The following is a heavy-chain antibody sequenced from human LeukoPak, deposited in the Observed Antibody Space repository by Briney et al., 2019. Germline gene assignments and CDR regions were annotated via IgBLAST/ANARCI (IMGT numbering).Heavy chain of an antibody. CDR2: IKQDGSEI. CDR1: GFIFSDYR. D-gene: IGHD2-2*01. CDR3: ARGGTTTWVEDY. Sequence: GGSLRLSCAGSGFIFSDYRMHWARQAPGKGLEWVANIKQDGSEISYVDSVKGRFTISRDNAKSSLYLQMNSLRAEDTAVYYCARGGTTTWVEDYWGQGTLVTVSS. V-gene: IGHV3-7*05. J-gene: IGHJ4*02.